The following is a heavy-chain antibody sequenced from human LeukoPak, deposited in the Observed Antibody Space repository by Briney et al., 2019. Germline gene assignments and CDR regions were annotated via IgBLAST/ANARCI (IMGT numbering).Heavy chain of an antibody. CDR1: GFTFSSYW. Sequence: GGSLRLSCAASGFTFSSYWMHWVRQAPGKGLVWVSRINSDWSSTSYADSVKGRFTISRDNAKNTLYLQMNSLRAEDTAVYYCARGDDYVWGSYRYLPYYFDYWGQGTLVTVSS. CDR3: ARGDDYVWGSYRYLPYYFDY. CDR2: INSDWSST. D-gene: IGHD3-16*02. J-gene: IGHJ4*02. V-gene: IGHV3-74*01.